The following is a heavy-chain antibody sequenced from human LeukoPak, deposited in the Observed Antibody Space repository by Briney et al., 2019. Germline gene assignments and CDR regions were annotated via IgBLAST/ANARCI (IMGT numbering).Heavy chain of an antibody. V-gene: IGHV3-23*01. CDR3: AKRISWYGTVDY. CDR1: GFTFSSYA. CDR2: ISGSGDNT. D-gene: IGHD6-13*01. Sequence: PGGSLRLSCAASGFTFSSYAMSWVRQAPGKGLEWVSGISGSGDNTYYADSVKGRFTISRDNSKNTLYVQVNSLGTEDTAAYYCAKRISWYGTVDYWGQGTLVTVSS. J-gene: IGHJ4*02.